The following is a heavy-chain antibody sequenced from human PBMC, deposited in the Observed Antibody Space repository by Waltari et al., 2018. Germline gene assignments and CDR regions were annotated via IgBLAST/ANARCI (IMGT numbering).Heavy chain of an antibody. CDR3: AREDYYDVGRIGANFDY. J-gene: IGHJ4*02. V-gene: IGHV3-30*04. CDR1: GTSVSRHV. D-gene: IGHD3-22*01. Sequence: QVQFVDSGGGVVQHGRYLRLSRVASGTSVSRHVPSLFRQAPGKGLEWVAVISRDEKNTYYADSVKGRFITSRDNSKNTVYLQMNSLTTEDTAVYYCAREDYYDVGRIGANFDYWGQGTLVTVSP. CDR2: ISRDEKNT.